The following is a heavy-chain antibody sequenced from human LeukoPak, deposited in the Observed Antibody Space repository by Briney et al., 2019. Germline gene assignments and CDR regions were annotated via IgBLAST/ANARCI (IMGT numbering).Heavy chain of an antibody. Sequence: DSVKVSCKASGYTFTGYYMHWVRQAPGQGLEWMGWINPNSGGTNYAQKFQGRVTMTRDTSISTAYMELSRLRSDDTAVYYRARAACSSASCYSLNWFDPWGQGTLVTVSS. CDR1: GYTFTGYY. CDR3: ARAACSSASCYSLNWFDP. J-gene: IGHJ5*02. CDR2: INPNSGGT. D-gene: IGHD2-2*01. V-gene: IGHV1-2*02.